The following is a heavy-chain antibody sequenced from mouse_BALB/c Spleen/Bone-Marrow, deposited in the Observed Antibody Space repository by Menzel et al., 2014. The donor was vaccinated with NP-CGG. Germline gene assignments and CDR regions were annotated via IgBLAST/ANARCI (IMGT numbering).Heavy chain of an antibody. J-gene: IGHJ2*01. CDR2: INPYNGET. CDR1: GYSFTGYF. D-gene: IGHD2-10*02. CDR3: GRGAKKYGNYLDY. V-gene: IGHV1-37*01. Sequence: VQLQQSGPELVKPGASVKISCKASGYSFTGYFMNWVKQSHGKSPEWIGRINPYNGETFYNQKLKGKATLTADKSSSTAHMEFLSLTSEDSAVYYCGRGAKKYGNYLDYWGQGTTLTVSS.